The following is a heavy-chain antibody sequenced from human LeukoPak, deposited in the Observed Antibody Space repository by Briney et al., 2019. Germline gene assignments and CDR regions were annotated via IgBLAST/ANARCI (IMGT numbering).Heavy chain of an antibody. CDR3: AKGSYYYDTSGYFDS. Sequence: PGGSLRLSCAASGFTFSSYSMNWVRQAPGKGLEWVASTKGNGGSTNYTDSVKDRFTISRDNFKNTVYLQMHSLRADDTAVYYCAKGSYYYDTSGYFDSWGHGALVTVSS. D-gene: IGHD3-22*01. V-gene: IGHV3-23*01. CDR1: GFTFSSYS. CDR2: TKGNGGST. J-gene: IGHJ4*01.